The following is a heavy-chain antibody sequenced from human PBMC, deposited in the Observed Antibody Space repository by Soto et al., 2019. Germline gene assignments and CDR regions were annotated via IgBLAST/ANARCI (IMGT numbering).Heavy chain of an antibody. D-gene: IGHD3-3*01. V-gene: IGHV2-5*02. CDR2: IYWDDDK. Sequence: QITLKESGPTLVKPTQTLTLTCTFSGFSHSTSGVGVGWIRQPPGKALEWLALIYWDDDKRYSPSLKSRLTITKDTSKNQVVLTMTNMDPVDTATYYCAHSYYDFWSGDPMNWFDPWGQSTLVTVSS. CDR1: GFSHSTSGVG. CDR3: AHSYYDFWSGDPMNWFDP. J-gene: IGHJ5*02.